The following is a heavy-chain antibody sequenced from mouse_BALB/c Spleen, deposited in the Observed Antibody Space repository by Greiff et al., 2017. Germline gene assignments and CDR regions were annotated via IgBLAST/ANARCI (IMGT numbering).Heavy chain of an antibody. J-gene: IGHJ3*01. CDR1: GFSLTSYG. CDR2: IWAGGST. CDR3: ARDESYYGSSYGFAY. D-gene: IGHD1-1*01. V-gene: IGHV2-9*02. Sequence: VQRVESGPGLVAPSQSLSITCTVSGFSLTSYGVHWVRQPPGKGLEWLGVIWAGGSTNYNSALMSRLSISKDNSKSQVFLKMNSLQTDDTAMYYCARDESYYGSSYGFAYWGQGTLVTVSA.